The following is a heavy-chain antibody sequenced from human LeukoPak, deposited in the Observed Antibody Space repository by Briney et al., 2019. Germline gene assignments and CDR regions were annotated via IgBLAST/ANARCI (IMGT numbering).Heavy chain of an antibody. CDR1: GFTFSNYW. J-gene: IGHJ4*02. CDR2: INLDGSQK. Sequence: GGSLRLSCAASGFTFSNYWMAWVRQAPGKGPEWVAHINLDGSQKYYVDSVKGRFTISRDNAENSLYLQMNSLRAEDTALYYCARKRPNYFDYWGQGTLVTVSS. V-gene: IGHV3-7*01. CDR3: ARKRPNYFDY.